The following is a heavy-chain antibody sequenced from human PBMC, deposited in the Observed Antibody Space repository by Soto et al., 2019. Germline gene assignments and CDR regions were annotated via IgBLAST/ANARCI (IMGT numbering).Heavy chain of an antibody. J-gene: IGHJ5*02. CDR1: GFTFSSYG. D-gene: IGHD5-12*01. Sequence: QVQLVESGGGVVQPGGSLRLSCAASGFTFSSYGMHWVRQAPGKGLAWVAVISYHGINTHYADSVKGRFTISRDNYKNTLYLNMNSLRPEDTAVYYCAKTGDSGYDWGWFDPWGQGTLVTVSS. V-gene: IGHV3-30*18. CDR3: AKTGDSGYDWGWFDP. CDR2: ISYHGINT.